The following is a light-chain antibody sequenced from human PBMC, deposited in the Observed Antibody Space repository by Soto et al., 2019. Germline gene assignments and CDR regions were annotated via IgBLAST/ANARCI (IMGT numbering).Light chain of an antibody. CDR2: AAS. CDR1: QTIRTS. Sequence: IVMTQSPDTLSLSPGERATLSCRASQTIRTSLAWYQQRPGQAPRLLIFAASRNTFRLPDRFSGRGSPTHFSLPINRLEPEDFRVYFCQQYGSPVTFGRG. V-gene: IGKV3-20*01. J-gene: IGKJ4*01. CDR3: QQYGSPVT.